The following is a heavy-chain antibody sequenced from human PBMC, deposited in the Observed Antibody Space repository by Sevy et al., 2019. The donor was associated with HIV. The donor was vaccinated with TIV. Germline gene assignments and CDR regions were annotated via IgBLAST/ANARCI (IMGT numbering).Heavy chain of an antibody. CDR3: ITDPAYRGYDEEVINYYFYGMDV. Sequence: GGSLRLSCTASGFTFSSAWMSWVRQAPGKGLEWVGRIKSKFDGGAIDYAAPVKGRFTISREDSKNTVYLKMNSLETEDKAVYYCITDPAYRGYDEEVINYYFYGMDVWGQGTTVTVSS. D-gene: IGHD5-12*01. J-gene: IGHJ6*02. V-gene: IGHV3-15*01. CDR1: GFTFSSAW. CDR2: IKSKFDGGAI.